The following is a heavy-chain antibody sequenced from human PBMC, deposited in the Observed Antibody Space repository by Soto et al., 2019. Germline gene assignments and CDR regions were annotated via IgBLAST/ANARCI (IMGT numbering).Heavy chain of an antibody. V-gene: IGHV1-18*01. CDR1: GYTFTSYG. Sequence: QVQLVQSGAEVKKPGASVKVSCKASGYTFTSYGISWVRQAPGQGLEWMGWISAYNGNTNYAKKLQGRVTMTTDTSTSTAYMELRSLRSDDTAVYYCARGKDSGWYGEYWYFDLWGRGTLVTVSS. D-gene: IGHD6-19*01. CDR3: ARGKDSGWYGEYWYFDL. CDR2: ISAYNGNT. J-gene: IGHJ2*01.